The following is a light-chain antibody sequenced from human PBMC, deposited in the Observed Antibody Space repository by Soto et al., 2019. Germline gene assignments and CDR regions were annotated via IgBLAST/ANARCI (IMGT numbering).Light chain of an antibody. CDR3: QQYGDWPLT. CDR1: QSVSITY. V-gene: IGKV3-15*01. CDR2: GVS. Sequence: EIVRPQSPVTLSSAPDERRSLFCRASQSVSITYLAWYQQKPGQAPRLLIFGVSYRAAGIPDRFSGSGSGPEFTLTISSLKPEDLAVYSCQQYGDWPLTFGGGTKVDIK. J-gene: IGKJ4*02.